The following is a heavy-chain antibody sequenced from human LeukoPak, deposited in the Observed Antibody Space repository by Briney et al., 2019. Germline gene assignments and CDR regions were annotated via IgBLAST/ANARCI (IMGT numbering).Heavy chain of an antibody. CDR2: INHSGST. J-gene: IGHJ3*02. CDR1: GGSFSGYY. V-gene: IGHV4-34*01. Sequence: SETLSLTCAVYGGSFSGYYWSWIRQPPGKGLEWIGEINHSGSTNYNPSLKSRVTISVDTSKKQFSLKLSSVTAADTAVYYCASPIYGDYTENGFDIWGQGTMVTVSS. D-gene: IGHD4-17*01. CDR3: ASPIYGDYTENGFDI.